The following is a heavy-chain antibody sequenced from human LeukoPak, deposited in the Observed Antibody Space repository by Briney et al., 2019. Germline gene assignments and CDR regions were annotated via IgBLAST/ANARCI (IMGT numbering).Heavy chain of an antibody. CDR3: ARDKA. CDR1: GFTFSGFW. CDR2: ISSDGSTT. V-gene: IGHV3-74*01. Sequence: PGGSLRLSCVASGFTFSGFWMHWVRQPPGKGLAWVPRISSDGSTTTYADSVKGRFTISRANSKNTLYLQMNSLRAEDTAVYYCARDKAWGQGTLVTVSS. J-gene: IGHJ4*02.